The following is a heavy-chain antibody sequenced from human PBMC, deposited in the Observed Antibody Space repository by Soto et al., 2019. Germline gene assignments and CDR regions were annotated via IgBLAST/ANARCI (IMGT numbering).Heavy chain of an antibody. CDR1: GFTFSSYA. J-gene: IGHJ4*02. CDR2: ISYDGSNK. Sequence: QVQLVESGGGVVQPGRSLRLSCAASGFTFSSYAMHWVRQAPGKGLEWVAVISYDGSNKYYADSVKGRFTISRDNSKNTLYLQMNSLRAEDTAVYYCARAEGVGYCSSTSCPPGPRNYWGQGTLVTVSS. D-gene: IGHD2-2*01. CDR3: ARAEGVGYCSSTSCPPGPRNY. V-gene: IGHV3-30-3*01.